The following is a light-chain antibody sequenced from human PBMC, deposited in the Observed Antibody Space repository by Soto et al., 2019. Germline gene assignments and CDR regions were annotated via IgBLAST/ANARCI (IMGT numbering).Light chain of an antibody. J-gene: IGLJ2*01. Sequence: QPVLTQPRSVSGSPGQSVTISCTGTSSDVGGYNYVSWYQHLPGKAPKLMIYDVSERPSGVPDRFSGTKSGNTASLTISGLQAEDEADYYCCSYAGTYTVIFGGGTKLTVL. CDR1: SSDVGGYNY. CDR2: DVS. V-gene: IGLV2-11*01. CDR3: CSYAGTYTVI.